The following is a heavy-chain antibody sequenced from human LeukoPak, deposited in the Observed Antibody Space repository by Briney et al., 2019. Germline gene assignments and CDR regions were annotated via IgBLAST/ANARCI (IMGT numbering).Heavy chain of an antibody. Sequence: PGGSLRRSCAASGFAVSSNYMSWVRQAPGKGLEWVSVIYSGGSTYYADSVKGRFTISRDNSKNMLYLQMNGLRAEDTAVYYCARDVPPSPASVTILAYCGQGTLVTVSS. CDR2: IYSGGST. CDR1: GFAVSSNY. CDR3: ARDVPPSPASVTILAY. J-gene: IGHJ4*02. V-gene: IGHV3-53*01. D-gene: IGHD4-17*01.